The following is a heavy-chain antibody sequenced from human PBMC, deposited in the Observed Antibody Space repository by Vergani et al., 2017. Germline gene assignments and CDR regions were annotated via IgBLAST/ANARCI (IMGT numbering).Heavy chain of an antibody. D-gene: IGHD5-12*01. J-gene: IGHJ4*02. Sequence: QVQLQESGPGQVKPSETLSLTCTVSGGSISSYYWSWIRQPPGKGLEWIGYIYYSGSTNYNPSLKSRVTISVDTSKNQFSLKLSSVTAADTAVYYCARWVYGGYGVGYYFDYWGQGTLVTVSS. CDR1: GGSISSYY. CDR3: ARWVYGGYGVGYYFDY. CDR2: IYYSGST. V-gene: IGHV4-59*01.